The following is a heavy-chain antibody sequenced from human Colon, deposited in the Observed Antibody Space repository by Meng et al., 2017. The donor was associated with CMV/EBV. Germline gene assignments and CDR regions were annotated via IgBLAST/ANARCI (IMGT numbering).Heavy chain of an antibody. Sequence: GESLKISCAASGFTFSSYWMTWVRQAPGKGLEWVANIKQDGSEKYYADSVKGRFTISRDNAKNSLSLQMNSLRAEDTAVYYCARASGKSSSWYSLFDYWGQGTLVTVSS. CDR2: IKQDGSEK. CDR3: ARASGKSSSWYSLFDY. J-gene: IGHJ4*02. V-gene: IGHV3-7*01. CDR1: GFTFSSYW. D-gene: IGHD6-13*01.